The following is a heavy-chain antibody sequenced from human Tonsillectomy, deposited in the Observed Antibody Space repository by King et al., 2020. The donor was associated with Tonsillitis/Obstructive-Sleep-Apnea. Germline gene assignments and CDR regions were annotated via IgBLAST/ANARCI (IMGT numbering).Heavy chain of an antibody. CDR2: ISYDGSNK. V-gene: IGHV3-30*01. Sequence: VQLVESGGGVVQPGRSLRLSCAASGFTLSNYALHWVRQAPGKGLEWVAVISYDGSNKYYADSVKGRFTISRDNSKNMLYLQMNSLRAEDTAVYYCASVRVVIGEYDGIGIWGQGTMVTVSS. J-gene: IGHJ3*02. CDR1: GFTLSNYA. CDR3: ASVRVVIGEYDGIGI. D-gene: IGHD3-3*01.